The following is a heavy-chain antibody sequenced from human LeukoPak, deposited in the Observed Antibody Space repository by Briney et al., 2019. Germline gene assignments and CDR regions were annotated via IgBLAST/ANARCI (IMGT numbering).Heavy chain of an antibody. Sequence: QPGGSLRLSCAASGFTFSSYWMSWVRQAPGKGLEWVALISFDGSQKYYADSVKGRFTISRDNSKSTVYLQMNSLRVEDAAVYYCSKDLTSDFGGDLDPWGQGTLVTVSS. J-gene: IGHJ5*02. V-gene: IGHV3-30*02. CDR3: SKDLTSDFGGDLDP. D-gene: IGHD3-10*01. CDR1: GFTFSSYW. CDR2: ISFDGSQK.